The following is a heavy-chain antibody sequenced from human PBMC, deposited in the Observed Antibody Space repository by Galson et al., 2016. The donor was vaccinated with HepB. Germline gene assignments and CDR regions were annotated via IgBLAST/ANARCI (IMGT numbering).Heavy chain of an antibody. CDR3: AKRDYSGSVGYFPLFDR. Sequence: SLRLSCAASGFTFNTYAMSWVRQAPGKGPEWVSAITDNGGTTYYTDSVKGRFTISREHSKNTLFLPMNSLRVDDTAVYYCAKRDYSGSVGYFPLFDRWGQGTLVTVAS. D-gene: IGHD3-22*01. CDR2: ITDNGGTT. CDR1: GFTFNTYA. V-gene: IGHV3-23*01. J-gene: IGHJ4*02.